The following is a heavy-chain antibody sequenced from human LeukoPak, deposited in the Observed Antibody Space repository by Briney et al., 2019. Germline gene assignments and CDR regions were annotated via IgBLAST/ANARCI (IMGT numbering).Heavy chain of an antibody. CDR1: GGTFSSYA. CDR2: IIPIFGTA. V-gene: IGHV1-69*01. CDR3: ARDRAAAAYDAFDI. D-gene: IGHD6-13*01. Sequence: GSSVKVSCKASGGTFSSYAISWVRQAPGQGLEWMGGIIPIFGTANYAQKFQGRVTITADESTSTAYMELSSLRSEDTAVYYCARDRAAAAYDAFDIRGQGTMVTVSS. J-gene: IGHJ3*02.